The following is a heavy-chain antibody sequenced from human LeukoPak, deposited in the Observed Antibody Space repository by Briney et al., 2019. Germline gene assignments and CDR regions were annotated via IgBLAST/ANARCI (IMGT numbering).Heavy chain of an antibody. Sequence: GGSLRLSCAATGFTVSSHYMAWVRQAPGRGLEWVSVIYTGGGTVYADSVKGRFTISGDNFKNTVYLQMNSLRAEDTAVYFCARDLYDWGQGTLVTVSS. D-gene: IGHD4-17*01. CDR2: IYTGGGT. V-gene: IGHV3-66*01. CDR3: ARDLYD. CDR1: GFTVSSHY. J-gene: IGHJ4*02.